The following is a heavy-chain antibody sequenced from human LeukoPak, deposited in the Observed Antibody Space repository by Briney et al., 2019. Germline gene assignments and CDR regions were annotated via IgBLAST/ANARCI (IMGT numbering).Heavy chain of an antibody. D-gene: IGHD1-26*01. Sequence: GGSLRLSCAASGFTFSNAWMSWVRQAPGKGLEWVGRIKSKTDGGTTDYAAPVKGRFTISRDDSKNTLYLQMNSLKTEDTAVYYCTTFVSGSYGFHAYWGQGTLVTVSS. J-gene: IGHJ4*02. CDR1: GFTFSNAW. CDR2: IKSKTDGGTT. V-gene: IGHV3-15*01. CDR3: TTFVSGSYGFHAY.